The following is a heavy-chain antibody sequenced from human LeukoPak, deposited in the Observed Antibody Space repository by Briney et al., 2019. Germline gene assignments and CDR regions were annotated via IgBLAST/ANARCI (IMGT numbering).Heavy chain of an antibody. CDR2: INWNGGST. J-gene: IGHJ4*02. CDR1: GFIFDGYG. V-gene: IGHV3-20*04. Sequence: GGSLRLSCAASGFIFDGYGMSWVRQVPGKGLEWVSGINWNGGSTGYADSVKGRFTISRDNAKNSLYLQMNSLTVEDTAVYYCVRERYHGSGAPKYDYWGQGTLVTVSS. CDR3: VRERYHGSGAPKYDY. D-gene: IGHD3-10*01.